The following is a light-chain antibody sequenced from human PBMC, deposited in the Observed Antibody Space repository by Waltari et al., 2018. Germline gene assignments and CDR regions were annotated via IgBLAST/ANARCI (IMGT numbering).Light chain of an antibody. CDR1: SSDIGGYYY. CDR3: SSYAGSNTGL. Sequence: QAALTQPRSVSGSPGQSVAISCTGTSSDIGGYYYVSWYQQHPGTVPKLMIYEVSKRPSGVSDRFSGSKSGNTASLTISGLQAEDEADYYCSSYAGSNTGLFGGGTRLTVL. V-gene: IGLV2-11*01. J-gene: IGLJ2*01. CDR2: EVS.